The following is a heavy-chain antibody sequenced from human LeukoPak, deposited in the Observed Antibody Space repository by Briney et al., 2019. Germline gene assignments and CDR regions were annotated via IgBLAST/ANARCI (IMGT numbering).Heavy chain of an antibody. Sequence: SETLSLTCAVYGGSFSGYYWSWIRQPPGKGLEWIGYIYYSGSTYYNPSLKSRVTISVDTSKNQFSLKLSSVTAADTAVYYCARGVTAPEYFQHWGQGTLVTVSS. D-gene: IGHD2-21*02. CDR3: ARGVTAPEYFQH. V-gene: IGHV4-30-4*01. J-gene: IGHJ1*01. CDR2: IYYSGST. CDR1: GGSFSGYY.